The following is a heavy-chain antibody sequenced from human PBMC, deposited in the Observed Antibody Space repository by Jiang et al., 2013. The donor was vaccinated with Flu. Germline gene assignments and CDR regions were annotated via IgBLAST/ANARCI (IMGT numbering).Heavy chain of an antibody. CDR3: ASCSCGGDCYSWFDP. Sequence: VQLLESGAEVKKPGASVKVSCKASAYTFSDSYIHWVRQAPGQGLEWMGWINPTSGDTNYALKFQGRVTMTRDTSVTTAYLELSRLRSDDTAIYYCASCSCGGDCYSWFDPWGQGTLVTVSS. D-gene: IGHD2-21*02. J-gene: IGHJ5*02. V-gene: IGHV1-2*02. CDR2: INPTSGDT. CDR1: AYTFSDSY.